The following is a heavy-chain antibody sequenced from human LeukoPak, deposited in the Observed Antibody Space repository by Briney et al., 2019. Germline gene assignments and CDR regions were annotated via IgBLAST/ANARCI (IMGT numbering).Heavy chain of an antibody. CDR2: IYYSGST. CDR3: ARYNYDFWSGYSKWFDP. Sequence: SETLSLTCTVSGGSISSSYWSWIRQPPGKGLEWIGYIYYSGSTNYNPSLKSRVTISVDTSKNQFSLKLSSMTAADTAVYYCARYNYDFWSGYSKWFDPWGQGTLVTVSS. J-gene: IGHJ5*02. V-gene: IGHV4-59*01. CDR1: GGSISSSY. D-gene: IGHD3-3*01.